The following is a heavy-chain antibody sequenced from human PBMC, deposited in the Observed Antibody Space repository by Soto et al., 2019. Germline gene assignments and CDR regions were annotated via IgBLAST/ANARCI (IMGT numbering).Heavy chain of an antibody. Sequence: QVQLVQSGAEVKKPGASVKVSCKASGYTFTSYGISWVRQAPGQGLEWMGWISAYNGNTNYAQKLQGRVTMTTDTSTSTAYMELRSLRSDDTAVYYCARDLVPYGDPLQVDFDYWGQGTLVTVSS. CDR1: GYTFTSYG. CDR2: ISAYNGNT. V-gene: IGHV1-18*04. D-gene: IGHD4-17*01. J-gene: IGHJ4*02. CDR3: ARDLVPYGDPLQVDFDY.